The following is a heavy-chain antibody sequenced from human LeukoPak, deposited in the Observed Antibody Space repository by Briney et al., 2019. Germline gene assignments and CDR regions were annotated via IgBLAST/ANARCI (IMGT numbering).Heavy chain of an antibody. D-gene: IGHD3-10*01. Sequence: GASVKVSCKASGGTFSSYAISWVRQAPGQGLEWMGGIIPIFGTANYAQKFQGRVTITADESTSTAYMELSSLRSEDTAVYYCATPSFGRAMVRGVIQSAYYMDVWGKGTTVTVSS. CDR2: IIPIFGTA. V-gene: IGHV1-69*13. CDR1: GGTFSSYA. J-gene: IGHJ6*03. CDR3: ATPSFGRAMVRGVIQSAYYMDV.